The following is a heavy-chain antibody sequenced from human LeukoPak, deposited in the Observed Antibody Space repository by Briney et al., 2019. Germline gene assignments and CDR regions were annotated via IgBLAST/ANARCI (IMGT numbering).Heavy chain of an antibody. CDR2: ISAYNGNT. V-gene: IGHV1-18*01. CDR3: ARDLTAGRLVAGVVY. Sequence: EASVKVSCKASGYTFSNYGISWVGQAPGQGLDGMGWISAYNGNTNYAQKCQGRVTMTTDTPTSTVYMELRSLRSDDTAVYYCARDLTAGRLVAGVVYWGQGTLVTVSS. D-gene: IGHD7-27*01. CDR1: GYTFSNYG. J-gene: IGHJ4*02.